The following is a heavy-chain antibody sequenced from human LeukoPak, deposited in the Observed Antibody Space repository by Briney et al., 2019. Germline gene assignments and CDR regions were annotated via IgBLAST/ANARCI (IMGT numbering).Heavy chain of an antibody. CDR1: GFTFSSYS. CDR2: ISSSSSYI. Sequence: GGSLGLSCAASGFTFSSYSMNWVRQAPGKGLEWVSSISSSSSYIYYADSVKGRFTISRDNAKNSLYLQMNSLRAEDTAVYYCARASDLWFGELLSSYWGQGTLVTVSS. D-gene: IGHD3-10*01. CDR3: ARASDLWFGELLSSY. V-gene: IGHV3-21*01. J-gene: IGHJ4*02.